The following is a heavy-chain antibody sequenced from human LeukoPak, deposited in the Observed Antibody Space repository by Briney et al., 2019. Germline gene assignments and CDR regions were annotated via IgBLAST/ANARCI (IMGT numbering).Heavy chain of an antibody. D-gene: IGHD3-3*01. J-gene: IGHJ6*02. CDR1: GGTFSSYA. CDR3: ARGPLRFLELVDYYYYGMDV. CDR2: IIPIFGTA. Sequence: SVKVFCKASGGTFSSYAISWVRQAPGQGLEWMGGIIPIFGTANYAQKFQGRVTITADESTSTAYMELSSLRSEDTAVYYCARGPLRFLELVDYYYYGMDVWGQGTTVTVSS. V-gene: IGHV1-69*13.